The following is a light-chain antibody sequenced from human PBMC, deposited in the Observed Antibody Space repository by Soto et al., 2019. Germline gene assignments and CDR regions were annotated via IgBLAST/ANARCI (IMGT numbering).Light chain of an antibody. CDR2: YAS. Sequence: IVMTQSPATLSVSPGERVTISCRASQSVTNTLAWYQHKPGQAPRLLISYASRGATGIPSRFSGSGSGTDFTLTINSLQSEDFAVYYCQQYNNWPPPITFGQGTRLEIK. V-gene: IGKV3-15*01. CDR3: QQYNNWPPPIT. CDR1: QSVTNT. J-gene: IGKJ5*01.